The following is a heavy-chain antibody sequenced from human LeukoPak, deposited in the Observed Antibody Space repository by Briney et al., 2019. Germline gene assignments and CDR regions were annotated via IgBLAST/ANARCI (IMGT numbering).Heavy chain of an antibody. D-gene: IGHD3-3*01. J-gene: IGHJ4*02. CDR2: IYPGDSDT. V-gene: IGHV5-51*01. CDR1: GYSFTSYW. CDR3: ARLYYDFWSGPPIYYFDY. Sequence: GESLKISCKGSGYSFTSYWISWVRQMPGKGLEWMGIIYPGDSDTRYSPSFQGQVTISADKSISTAYLQWSSLKASDTAMYYCARLYYDFWSGPPIYYFDYWGQGTLVTVSS.